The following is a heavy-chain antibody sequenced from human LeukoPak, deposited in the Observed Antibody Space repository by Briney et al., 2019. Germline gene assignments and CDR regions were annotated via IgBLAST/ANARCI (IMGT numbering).Heavy chain of an antibody. CDR2: IFTSGHT. Sequence: SETLSLTCTVSGSSTSSHYWSWIRQSAGKRLEWIGRIFTSGHTNYNPSFESRVTMSADTSKNQFSLKLSSVTAADTAVYYCARSYDRSGYSVGFDYWGQGTLVTVSS. J-gene: IGHJ4*02. CDR1: GSSTSSHY. V-gene: IGHV4-4*07. D-gene: IGHD3-22*01. CDR3: ARSYDRSGYSVGFDY.